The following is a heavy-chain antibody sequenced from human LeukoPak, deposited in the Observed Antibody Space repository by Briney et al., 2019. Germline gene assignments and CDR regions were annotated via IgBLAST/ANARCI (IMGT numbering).Heavy chain of an antibody. CDR2: FDPEDGET. V-gene: IGHV1-24*01. J-gene: IGHJ6*02. Sequence: GASVEVSCKVSGYTLTELSMHWVRQAPGKGLEWMGGFDPEDGETIYAQRFQGRVTMTEDTSTDTAYMELSSLRSEDTAVYYCATVFLVRGAPGYYGMDVWGQGTTVTVSS. D-gene: IGHD3-10*01. CDR1: GYTLTELS. CDR3: ATVFLVRGAPGYYGMDV.